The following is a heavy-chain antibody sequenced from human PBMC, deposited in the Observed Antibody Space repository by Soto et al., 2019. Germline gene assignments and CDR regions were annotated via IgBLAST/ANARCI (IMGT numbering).Heavy chain of an antibody. J-gene: IGHJ3*02. V-gene: IGHV3-7*01. Sequence: GGSLRLSCAASGFTFNTYWMTWVRQAPGKGLEWVANIKQDGSETYYVDSVKGRFTISRDNAKNSLYLQMNSLRAEDTAVYYCAREGIAVAGHDSAFDIWGQGTMVTVSS. CDR2: IKQDGSET. CDR3: AREGIAVAGHDSAFDI. CDR1: GFTFNTYW. D-gene: IGHD6-19*01.